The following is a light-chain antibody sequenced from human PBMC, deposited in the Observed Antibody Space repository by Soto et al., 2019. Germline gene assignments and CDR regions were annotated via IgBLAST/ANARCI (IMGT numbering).Light chain of an antibody. CDR2: EVS. Sequence: QSALTQPPSASGSLGQSVTISCTGTLTDIGTYYYVSWYQQHPGKAPKLIIYEVSERPSGVPDRFSGSKSGNTASLTVSGLQAGDEADYYCSSYAGTKTLVFGGGTKLT. V-gene: IGLV2-8*01. CDR1: LTDIGTYYY. CDR3: SSYAGTKTLV. J-gene: IGLJ2*01.